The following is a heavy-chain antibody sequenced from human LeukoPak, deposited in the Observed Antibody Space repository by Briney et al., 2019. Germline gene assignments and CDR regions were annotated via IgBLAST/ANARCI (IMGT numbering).Heavy chain of an antibody. CDR3: VRGAVAGTLGYYGMDV. D-gene: IGHD6-19*01. J-gene: IGHJ6*02. Sequence: ASVKVSCKASGYTFTGYYMHWVRQAPGQGLEWMGWINPNSGGTNYAQKFQGRVTMTRDTSISTAYMELSRLRSDDTAVYYCVRGAVAGTLGYYGMDVWGQGTTVTVSS. CDR1: GYTFTGYY. V-gene: IGHV1-2*02. CDR2: INPNSGGT.